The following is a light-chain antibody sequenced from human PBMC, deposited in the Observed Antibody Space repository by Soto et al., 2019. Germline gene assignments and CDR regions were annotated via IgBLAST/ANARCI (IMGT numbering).Light chain of an antibody. Sequence: QSVLTQPRSVSGSPVQSVAISCTGTSSDVGGYNYVSWYQHHPGKAPKVMIYDVSKRPSGVPDRFSGSKSGNTASLTLSGLQAEDEADCYCCSYAGGPYVFGTGTKVTVL. CDR3: CSYAGGPYV. CDR1: SSDVGGYNY. V-gene: IGLV2-11*01. J-gene: IGLJ1*01. CDR2: DVS.